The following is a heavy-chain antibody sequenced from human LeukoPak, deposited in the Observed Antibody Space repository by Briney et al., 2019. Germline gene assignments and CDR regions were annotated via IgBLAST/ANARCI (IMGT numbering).Heavy chain of an antibody. CDR1: GFTFGYYS. V-gene: IGHV3-21*01. D-gene: IGHD3-16*01. CDR2: ISSRSSYI. Sequence: GGSLRLSCSASGFTFGYYSMNWVRQAPGKGLEWVASISSRSSYIYYEDSLKGRFTISRDNAKNSLYLQMTGLRVEDTAMYFCARDLGDIVLEPPSIHFDLWGRGTLVTVSS. CDR3: ARDLGDIVLEPPSIHFDL. J-gene: IGHJ2*01.